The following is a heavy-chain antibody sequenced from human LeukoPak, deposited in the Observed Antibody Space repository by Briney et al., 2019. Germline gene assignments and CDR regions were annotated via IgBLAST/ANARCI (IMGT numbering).Heavy chain of an antibody. J-gene: IGHJ6*02. D-gene: IGHD6-19*01. CDR1: GYTLTELS. V-gene: IGHV1-24*01. Sequence: GTSVKVSCKVSGYTLTELSMHWVRQAPGKGLEWMGGFDPEDGETIYAQKFQGRVTMTEDTSTDTAYMELSSLRSEDTAVYYCATDLLALGVAGIAPDYYYYGMDVWGQGTTVTVSS. CDR3: ATDLLALGVAGIAPDYYYYGMDV. CDR2: FDPEDGET.